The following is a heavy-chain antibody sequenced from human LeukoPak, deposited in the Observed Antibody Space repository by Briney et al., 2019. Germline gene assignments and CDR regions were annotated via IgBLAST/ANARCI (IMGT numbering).Heavy chain of an antibody. CDR2: ISSSSSYI. V-gene: IGHV3-21*01. J-gene: IGHJ3*02. Sequence: KPGGSLRLSCAASGFTFSSYSMNWVRQAPGKGLEWVSSISSSSSYIYYADSVKGRFTISRDNAKNSLYLQMNSLRAEDTAVYYCAREMLRDGAFDIWGQGTMVTVSS. D-gene: IGHD5-24*01. CDR1: GFTFSSYS. CDR3: AREMLRDGAFDI.